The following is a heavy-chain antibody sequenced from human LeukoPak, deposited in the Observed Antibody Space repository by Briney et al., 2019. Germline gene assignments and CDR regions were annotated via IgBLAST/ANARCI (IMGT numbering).Heavy chain of an antibody. Sequence: GGSLRLSCAASGFTFSNAWMSWVRQAPGKGLEWVSRIKSKTDGGTTDYAAPVKGRFTISRDDSKNTLYLQMNSLKTEDTAVYYCTTYGDYEGLIDYWGQGTLVTVSS. CDR2: IKSKTDGGTT. J-gene: IGHJ4*02. CDR1: GFTFSNAW. CDR3: TTYGDYEGLIDY. V-gene: IGHV3-15*01. D-gene: IGHD4-17*01.